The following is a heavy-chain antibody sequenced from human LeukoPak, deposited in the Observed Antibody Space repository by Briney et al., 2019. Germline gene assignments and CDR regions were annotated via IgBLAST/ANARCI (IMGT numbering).Heavy chain of an antibody. Sequence: GGSLRLSCAASGFTFSSYWMSWVRQAPGKGLEWVANIKQDGSEKYYVDSVKGRFTISGDNSKNTLYLQMNSLRAEDTAVYYCAKRRGLELLYYYYMDVWGKGTTVTVSS. V-gene: IGHV3-7*03. D-gene: IGHD1-7*01. CDR2: IKQDGSEK. CDR3: AKRRGLELLYYYYMDV. J-gene: IGHJ6*03. CDR1: GFTFSSYW.